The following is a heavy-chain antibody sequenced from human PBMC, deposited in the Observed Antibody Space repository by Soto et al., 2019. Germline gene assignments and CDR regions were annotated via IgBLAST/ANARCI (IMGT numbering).Heavy chain of an antibody. CDR2: ISYDGSNK. CDR1: GFTFSSYA. CDR3: ARGLRFLGAGRVQH. J-gene: IGHJ1*01. V-gene: IGHV3-30-3*01. D-gene: IGHD3-3*01. Sequence: PGGSLRLSCAASGFTFSSYAMHWVRQAPGKGLEWVAVISYDGSNKYYADSVKGRFTISRDNSKNTLYLQMNSLRAEDTTVYYCARGLRFLGAGRVQHWGQGTLVTVSS.